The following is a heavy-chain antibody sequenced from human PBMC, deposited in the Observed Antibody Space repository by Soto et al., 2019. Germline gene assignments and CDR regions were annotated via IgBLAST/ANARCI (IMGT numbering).Heavy chain of an antibody. V-gene: IGHV3-48*02. D-gene: IGHD3-3*01. CDR1: GFAFSSYS. CDR3: ARDWDYDFWSGYLRPDHYFDY. CDR2: ISSSSSTI. Sequence: GGSLRLSCAASGFAFSSYSMNWVRQAPGKGLEWVSYISSSSSTIYYADSVKGRFTISRDNAKNSLYLQMNSLRDEDTAVYYCARDWDYDFWSGYLRPDHYFDYWGQGTLVTVSS. J-gene: IGHJ4*02.